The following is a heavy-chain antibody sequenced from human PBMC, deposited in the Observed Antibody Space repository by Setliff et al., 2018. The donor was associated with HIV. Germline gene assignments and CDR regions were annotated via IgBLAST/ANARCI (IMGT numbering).Heavy chain of an antibody. CDR3: AKEGTSGWVLIDY. CDR1: GFTLRSYW. D-gene: IGHD2-2*01. Sequence: GGSLRLSCAASGFTLRSYWMGWVRQAPGKGLEWVANINEDGADIRNADSVKGRFLISRDNAKNLVYLQMNSLRLEDTAVYYCAKEGTSGWVLIDYWGQGTLVTV. CDR2: INEDGADI. J-gene: IGHJ4*02. V-gene: IGHV3-7*01.